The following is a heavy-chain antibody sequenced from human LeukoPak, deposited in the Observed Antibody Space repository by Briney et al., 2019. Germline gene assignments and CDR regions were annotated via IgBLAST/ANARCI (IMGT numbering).Heavy chain of an antibody. V-gene: IGHV3-30*04. CDR2: IAYDGSDK. Sequence: PGGSLRLSCAASGFTFSSFAMHWVRQAPGKGLEWVAVIAYDGSDKYYADSVRGRFTISRDNSENTVYLQMNNLKTEDTAVYYCASVLDYWGQGILVTVSS. CDR1: GFTFSSFA. CDR3: ASVLDY. J-gene: IGHJ4*02.